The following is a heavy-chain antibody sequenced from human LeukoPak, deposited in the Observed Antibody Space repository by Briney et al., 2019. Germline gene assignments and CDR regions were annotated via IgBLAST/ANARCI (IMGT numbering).Heavy chain of an antibody. V-gene: IGHV3-9*03. CDR2: ISWNSGSI. CDR3: AKDGGSGEFDY. CDR1: GFTFDDYA. D-gene: IGHD3-10*01. J-gene: IGHJ4*02. Sequence: PGRSLRLSCAASGFTFDDYAMHWVRQAPGKGLEWVSGISWNSGSIGYADSVKGRFTISRDNAKNSLYLQMNSLRAEDMALYYCAKDGGSGEFDYWGQGTLVTASS.